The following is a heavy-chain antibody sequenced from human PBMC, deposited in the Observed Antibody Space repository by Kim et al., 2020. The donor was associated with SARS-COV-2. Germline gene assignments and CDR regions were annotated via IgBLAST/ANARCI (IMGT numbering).Heavy chain of an antibody. CDR3: ARAYVYDILTGYY. Sequence: ASVKVSCKASGYTFTSYGLNWVRQAPGQGLEWMGWISAYNGDTNYAQKLQGRVTMTTDTSTSTAYMELRNLRSDDTAVYYCARAYVYDILTGYYWGQGTLVTVSS. V-gene: IGHV1-18*04. J-gene: IGHJ4*02. D-gene: IGHD3-9*01. CDR1: GYTFTSYG. CDR2: ISAYNGDT.